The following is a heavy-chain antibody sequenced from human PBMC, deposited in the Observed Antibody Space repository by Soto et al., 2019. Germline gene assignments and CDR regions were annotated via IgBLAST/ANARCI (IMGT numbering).Heavy chain of an antibody. CDR2: ISYDGSNK. J-gene: IGHJ4*02. CDR3: AKGRGTGTRGYFDY. Sequence: GGSLRLSCAASGFTFSSYGMHWVRQAPGKGLEWVAVISYDGSNKYYADSVKGRFTISRDNSKNTLYLQMNSLRAEDTAVYYCAKGRGTGTRGYFDYWGQGTLVTVSS. CDR1: GFTFSSYG. D-gene: IGHD1-7*01. V-gene: IGHV3-30*18.